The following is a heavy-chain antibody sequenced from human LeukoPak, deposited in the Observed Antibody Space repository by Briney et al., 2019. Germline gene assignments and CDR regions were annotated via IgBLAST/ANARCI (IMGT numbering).Heavy chain of an antibody. V-gene: IGHV3-48*02. Sequence: GGSLRLSCAASGFTFSSYWMSWVRQAPGKGLEWLSEISGGGGGAYYADSVKGRFTISRDNAKNSLYLQMNSLRDEDTAVYYCARESGYGDYDFDYWGQGTLVTVSS. J-gene: IGHJ4*02. CDR2: ISGGGGGA. CDR1: GFTFSSYW. D-gene: IGHD4-17*01. CDR3: ARESGYGDYDFDY.